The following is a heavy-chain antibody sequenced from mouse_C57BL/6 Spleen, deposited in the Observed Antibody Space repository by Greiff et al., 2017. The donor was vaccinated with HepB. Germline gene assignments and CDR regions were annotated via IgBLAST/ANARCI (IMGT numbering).Heavy chain of an antibody. CDR1: GYTFTSYW. Sequence: VKLQQPGTELVKPGASVKLSCKASGYTFTSYWMHWVKQRPGQGLEWIGNINPSNGGTNYNEKFKSKATLTVDKSSSTAYMQLSSLTSEYSAVYYCAREGSDDPYAMDYWGQGTSVTVSS. J-gene: IGHJ4*01. CDR3: AREGSDDPYAMDY. CDR2: INPSNGGT. V-gene: IGHV1-53*01.